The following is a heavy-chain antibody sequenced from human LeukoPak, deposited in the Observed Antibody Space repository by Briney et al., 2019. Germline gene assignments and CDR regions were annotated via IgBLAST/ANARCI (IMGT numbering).Heavy chain of an antibody. CDR2: VSYSGTT. Sequence: SETLSLTCTVSGGSISPSYWTWIRQPPGEGLEWIGHVSYSGTTNYNPSLKSRVTISVDTSKNQFSLKLSSVTAADTAVYYCARHSPRYSSSWYFGPWGQGTLVTVSS. V-gene: IGHV4-59*08. CDR3: ARHSPRYSSSWYFGP. J-gene: IGHJ5*02. CDR1: GGSISPSY. D-gene: IGHD6-13*01.